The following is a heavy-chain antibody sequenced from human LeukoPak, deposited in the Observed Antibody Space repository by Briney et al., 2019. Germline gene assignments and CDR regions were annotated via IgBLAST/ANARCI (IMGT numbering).Heavy chain of an antibody. J-gene: IGHJ4*02. V-gene: IGHV3-23*01. Sequence: GGSLRLSCAASGFTFSSYAMSWVRQAPGKGLEWVSAISGSGGSTYYADSVKGRFTISRDNSKNTLYLQMNSLRAEDTAVYYCAKGRPNYDFWSGPIPTFDYWGQGTLVTVSS. CDR2: ISGSGGST. CDR3: AKGRPNYDFWSGPIPTFDY. CDR1: GFTFSSYA. D-gene: IGHD3-3*01.